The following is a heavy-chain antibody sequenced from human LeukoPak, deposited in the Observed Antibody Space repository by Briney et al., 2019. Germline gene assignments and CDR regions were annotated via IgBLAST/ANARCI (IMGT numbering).Heavy chain of an antibody. CDR2: IIPIFGTA. V-gene: IGHV1-69*13. CDR3: ASSYCSSTSCPTPYYYYYGMDV. Sequence: SAKVSCKASGGTFSSYAISWVRQAPGQGLEWMGGIIPIFGTANYAQKFQGRVTITADESTSTAYMELSSLRSEDTAVYYCASSYCSSTSCPTPYYYYYGMDVWGQGTTVTVSS. CDR1: GGTFSSYA. D-gene: IGHD2-2*01. J-gene: IGHJ6*02.